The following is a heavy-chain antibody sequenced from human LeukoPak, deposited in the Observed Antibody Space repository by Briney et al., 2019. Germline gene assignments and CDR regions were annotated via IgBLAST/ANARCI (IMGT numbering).Heavy chain of an antibody. V-gene: IGHV5-51*01. CDR1: GYSFTSYW. Sequence: GESLKISCKGSGYSFTSYWIGWVRQMPGKGLEWMGIIYPGDSDTRYSPSFQGQVTISADESISTAYLQWSSLKASDTAMYYCARLPPGWDCSGGSCYGFDYWGQGTLVTVSS. J-gene: IGHJ4*02. D-gene: IGHD2-15*01. CDR2: IYPGDSDT. CDR3: ARLPPGWDCSGGSCYGFDY.